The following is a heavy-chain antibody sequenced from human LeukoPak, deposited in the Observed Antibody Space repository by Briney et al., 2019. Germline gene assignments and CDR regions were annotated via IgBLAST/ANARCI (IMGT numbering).Heavy chain of an antibody. Sequence: SVKVSCKASGGTFSGYAISWVRQAPGQGLEWMGGIIPIFGTANYAQKFQGRVTITADESTSTAYMELSSLRSEDTAVYYCARLRGYCSSTSCYSYFDYWGQGTLVTVSS. CDR1: GGTFSGYA. J-gene: IGHJ4*02. CDR3: ARLRGYCSSTSCYSYFDY. CDR2: IIPIFGTA. V-gene: IGHV1-69*13. D-gene: IGHD2-2*01.